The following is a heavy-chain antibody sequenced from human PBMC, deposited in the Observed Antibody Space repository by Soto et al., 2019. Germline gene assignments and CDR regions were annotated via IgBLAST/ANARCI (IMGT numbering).Heavy chain of an antibody. CDR2: ISYDGSNK. Sequence: GGSLRLSCAASGFTFSSYGMHWVRQAPGKGLEWVAVISYDGSNKYYADSVKGRFTISRDNSKNTLYLQMNSLRAEDTALYYCSDTLAGDYYYGMDVWGQGTTVTSSS. CDR1: GFTFSSYG. D-gene: IGHD6-19*01. V-gene: IGHV3-30*03. J-gene: IGHJ6*02. CDR3: SDTLAGDYYYGMDV.